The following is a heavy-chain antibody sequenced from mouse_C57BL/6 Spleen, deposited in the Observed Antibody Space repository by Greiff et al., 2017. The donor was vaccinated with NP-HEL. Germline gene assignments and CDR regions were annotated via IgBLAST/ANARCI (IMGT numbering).Heavy chain of an antibody. CDR1: GFTFSDYG. J-gene: IGHJ3*01. D-gene: IGHD2-4*01. CDR2: ISSGSSTI. Sequence: DVKLVESGGGLVKPGGSLKLSCAASGFTFSDYGMHWVRQAPEKGLEWVAYISSGSSTIYYADTVKGRFTISRDNAKNTLFLQMTSLRSEDTAMYYCARTIYDYDGAYWGQGTLVTVSA. CDR3: ARTIYDYDGAY. V-gene: IGHV5-17*01.